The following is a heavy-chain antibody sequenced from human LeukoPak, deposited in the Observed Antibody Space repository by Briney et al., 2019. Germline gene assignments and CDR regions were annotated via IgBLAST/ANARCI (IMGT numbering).Heavy chain of an antibody. V-gene: IGHV4-30-2*01. CDR3: ARQNFHYYFDY. Sequence: SETLSLTCAVSGGSISSGGYSWSWIRQPPGKGLEWIGYIYHSGSTYYNPSLKSRVTISVDRSKNQFSLKLSSVTAADTAVYYCARQNFHYYFDYWGQGTLVTVSS. CDR1: GGSISSGGYS. J-gene: IGHJ4*02. CDR2: IYHSGST.